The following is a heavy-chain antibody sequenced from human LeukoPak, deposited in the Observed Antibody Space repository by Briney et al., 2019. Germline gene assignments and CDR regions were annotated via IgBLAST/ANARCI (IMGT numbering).Heavy chain of an antibody. J-gene: IGHJ5*02. Sequence: PSETLSLTCAVYINSFSNYHWNWIRQTPAKGMEWIGEVNESGGTNISPSLRSRVILSVDTSKNQFSLKLISVTVADTAIYYCARGQGATVPQVGKNWFDPWGQGTRVTVSS. V-gene: IGHV4-34*01. CDR2: VNESGGT. CDR3: ARGQGATVPQVGKNWFDP. D-gene: IGHD1-26*01. CDR1: INSFSNYH.